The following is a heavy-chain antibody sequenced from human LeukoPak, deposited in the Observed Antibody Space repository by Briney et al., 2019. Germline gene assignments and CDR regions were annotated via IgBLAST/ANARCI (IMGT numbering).Heavy chain of an antibody. CDR2: INPNSGGT. V-gene: IGHV1-2*02. CDR3: ARDKELSRSSSWLVHYYYMDV. J-gene: IGHJ6*03. Sequence: GASVKVSCKASGYTFTGYYMHWVRQAPGQGLEWMGWINPNSGGTNYAQKFQGRVTMTRDTSISTAYMELSRLRSDDTAVYYCARDKELSRSSSWLVHYYYMDVWGKGTTVTVSS. CDR1: GYTFTGYY. D-gene: IGHD6-13*01.